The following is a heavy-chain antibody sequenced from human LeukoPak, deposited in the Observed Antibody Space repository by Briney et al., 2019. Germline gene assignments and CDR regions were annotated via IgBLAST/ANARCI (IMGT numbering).Heavy chain of an antibody. D-gene: IGHD2-15*01. CDR1: GYTFTGHY. V-gene: IGHV1-2*03. J-gene: IGHJ3*02. CDR2: INPDSGAT. CDR3: VRDKPQSSGGVFDI. Sequence: LEASVKVSCKASGYTFTGHYMHWVRQAPGQGLEWMGWINPDSGATNYAQKFQGRVTVTRDTSINTAYMELSRLISDDTAVYYCVRDKPQSSGGVFDIWGQGTMVTVSS.